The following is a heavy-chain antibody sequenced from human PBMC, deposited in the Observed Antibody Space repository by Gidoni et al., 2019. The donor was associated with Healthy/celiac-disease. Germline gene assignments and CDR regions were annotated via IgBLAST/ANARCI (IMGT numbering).Heavy chain of an antibody. Sequence: QQWIGYIYYSGSTYYNPSLKSRVTISVDTSKNQFSLKLSSVTAAATAVYYCARDYGDYDRYFDLWGRGTLVTVSS. D-gene: IGHD4-17*01. V-gene: IGHV4-30-4*01. J-gene: IGHJ2*01. CDR3: ARDYGDYDRYFDL. CDR2: IYYSGST.